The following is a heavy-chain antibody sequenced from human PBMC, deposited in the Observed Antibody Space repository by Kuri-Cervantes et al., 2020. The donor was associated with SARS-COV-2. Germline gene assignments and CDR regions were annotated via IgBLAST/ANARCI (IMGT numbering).Heavy chain of an antibody. CDR2: LSGSGGTT. J-gene: IGHJ4*02. CDR3: ARGRYGLDY. Sequence: GESLKISCAVSGFTFSTYAMSWVRQAPGKGLEWVSGLSGSGGTTFYADSVKGRFTISRDNSKNTLYLQMNSLRAEDTAVYYCARGRYGLDYWGQGTLVTVSS. D-gene: IGHD4-17*01. CDR1: GFTFSTYA. V-gene: IGHV3-23*01.